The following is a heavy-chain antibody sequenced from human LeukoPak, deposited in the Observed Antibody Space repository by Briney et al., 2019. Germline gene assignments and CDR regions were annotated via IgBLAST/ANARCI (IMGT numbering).Heavy chain of an antibody. D-gene: IGHD6-19*01. CDR3: ARDRAVAGPDYYYYGMDV. Sequence: ASVKVSCKASGYTFTGYYMHWVRQAPGQGLEWMGWINPNSGGTNYAQKFQGWVTMTRDTSISTAYMELSRLRSDDTAVYYCARDRAVAGPDYYYYGMDVWGQGTTVTVSS. CDR2: INPNSGGT. V-gene: IGHV1-2*04. CDR1: GYTFTGYY. J-gene: IGHJ6*02.